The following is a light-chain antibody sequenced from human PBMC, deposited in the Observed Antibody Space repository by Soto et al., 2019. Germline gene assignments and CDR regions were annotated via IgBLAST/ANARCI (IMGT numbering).Light chain of an antibody. CDR3: SSDATDNTYV. CDR2: EVS. Sequence: QSALTQPASVSGSPGQSSTISCTGTSSDVGTYNLVSWYQQHPGKAPKLMIYEVSKWPSGVSNRFSSSNSGNTASLTIYGLQAEDEADYYCSSDATDNTYVFGTGTKVTGL. CDR1: SSDVGTYNL. V-gene: IGLV2-23*02. J-gene: IGLJ1*01.